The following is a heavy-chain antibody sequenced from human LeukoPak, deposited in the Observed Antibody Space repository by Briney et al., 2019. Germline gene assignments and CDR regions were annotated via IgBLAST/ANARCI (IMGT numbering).Heavy chain of an antibody. CDR2: IYNSGST. CDR3: ARTRNDHSNYYYMDV. Sequence: SETLSLTCTVSGDSISSYYWSWLRQPAGKGLEWIGRIYNSGSTNDNPSLKSRVTMSVDTSKNQFSLKLSSVTAADTAVYYCARTRNDHSNYYYMDVWGKGTTVTVSS. CDR1: GDSISSYY. V-gene: IGHV4-4*07. J-gene: IGHJ6*03. D-gene: IGHD4-11*01.